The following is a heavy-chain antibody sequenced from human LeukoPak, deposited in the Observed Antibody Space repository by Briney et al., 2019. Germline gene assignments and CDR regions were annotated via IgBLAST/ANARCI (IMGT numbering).Heavy chain of an antibody. Sequence: SLRLSCAASGFTFSDYYMSWVRQAPGKGLEWVGFIRSKAYGGTTEYAASVKGRFTISRDDSKSIAYLQMNSLKTEDTAVYYCTRDRYCSSTSCYVVATFDIWGQGTMVTVSS. D-gene: IGHD2-2*01. V-gene: IGHV3-49*04. CDR3: TRDRYCSSTSCYVVATFDI. CDR1: GFTFSDYY. J-gene: IGHJ3*02. CDR2: IRSKAYGGTT.